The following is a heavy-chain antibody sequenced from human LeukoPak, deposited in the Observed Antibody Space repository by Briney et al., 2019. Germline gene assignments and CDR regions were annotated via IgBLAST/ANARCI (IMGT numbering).Heavy chain of an antibody. V-gene: IGHV3-30*04. Sequence: GGSLRLSCTVSGFTVSSYAMHWVRQAPGKGLEWVAVISYDGSNKYYADSVKGRFTISRDNSKNTLYLQMNSLRAEDTAVYYCARDSRCSGGSCYSDFDYWGQGTLVTVSS. CDR2: ISYDGSNK. CDR1: GFTVSSYA. J-gene: IGHJ4*02. CDR3: ARDSRCSGGSCYSDFDY. D-gene: IGHD2-15*01.